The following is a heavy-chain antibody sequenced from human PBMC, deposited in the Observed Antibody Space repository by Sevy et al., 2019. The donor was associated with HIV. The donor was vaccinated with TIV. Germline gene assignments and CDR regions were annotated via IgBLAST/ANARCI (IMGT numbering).Heavy chain of an antibody. Sequence: GGSLRLSCAASGFTFSDYYMSWIRQAPGKGLEWISYISGSDSTIYYADSLKGRFTISRDNAKNSLYLQMNSLRPEDTAVYYCARDHVKDGDLGDYYYYAMDVWGQGTTVTVSS. D-gene: IGHD4-17*01. CDR1: GFTFSDYY. CDR3: ARDHVKDGDLGDYYYYAMDV. V-gene: IGHV3-11*01. J-gene: IGHJ6*02. CDR2: ISGSDSTI.